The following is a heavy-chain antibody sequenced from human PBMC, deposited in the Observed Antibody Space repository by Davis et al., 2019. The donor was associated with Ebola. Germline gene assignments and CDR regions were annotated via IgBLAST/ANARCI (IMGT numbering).Heavy chain of an antibody. V-gene: IGHV3-23*01. CDR3: AKADCSGGSCYGIDY. J-gene: IGHJ4*02. D-gene: IGHD2-15*01. Sequence: PGGSLRLSCTASGFTFSNYAMSWVRQAPGKGLEWVSTLSGSGGNTYYADSVKGRFTISRDNSKNTLHLQMSSLRAEDTAVYYCAKADCSGGSCYGIDYWGQGTLVTVSS. CDR2: LSGSGGNT. CDR1: GFTFSNYA.